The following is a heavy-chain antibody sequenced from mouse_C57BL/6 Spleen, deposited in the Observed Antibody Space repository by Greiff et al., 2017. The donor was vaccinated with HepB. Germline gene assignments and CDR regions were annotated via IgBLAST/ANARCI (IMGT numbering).Heavy chain of an antibody. CDR2: IYPGSGNT. D-gene: IGHD2-3*01. CDR1: GYTFTDYY. V-gene: IGHV1-76*01. CDR3: AREDGYYYYYAMDY. Sequence: QVQLKQSGAELVRPGASVKLSCKASGYTFTDYYINWVKQRPGQGLEWIARIYPGSGNTYYNEKFKGKATLTAEKSSSTAYMQLSSLTSEDSAVYFCAREDGYYYYYAMDYWGQGTSVTVSS. J-gene: IGHJ4*01.